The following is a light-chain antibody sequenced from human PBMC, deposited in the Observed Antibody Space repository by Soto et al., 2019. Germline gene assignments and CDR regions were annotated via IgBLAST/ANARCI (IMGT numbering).Light chain of an antibody. CDR3: QQYNNWPPIT. Sequence: EIVMTQSPATLSVSPGERSTLSCRASQSVSANLAWYQQKPGQAPRLIIDSASTRATGIPPRFSGGGSGTEFTLTIRRLQSEDFAVYYSQQYNNWPPITFGQGTRLEIK. CDR1: QSVSAN. V-gene: IGKV3-15*01. J-gene: IGKJ5*01. CDR2: SAS.